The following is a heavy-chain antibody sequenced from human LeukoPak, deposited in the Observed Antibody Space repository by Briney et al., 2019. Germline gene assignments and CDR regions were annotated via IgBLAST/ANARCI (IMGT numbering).Heavy chain of an antibody. J-gene: IGHJ3*02. D-gene: IGHD3-10*01. CDR2: ISTAGDT. CDR3: ARAPGGNYYNI. V-gene: IGHV3-13*01. CDR1: GFTFSSYD. Sequence: GGSLRLSCAASGFTFSSYDMHWVRQTTGKGLEWVSAISTAGDTYYAGSVKGRFTISRENAKNSLYLQMNSLRAGDTAVYYCARAPGGNYYNIWGKGQWSPSLQ.